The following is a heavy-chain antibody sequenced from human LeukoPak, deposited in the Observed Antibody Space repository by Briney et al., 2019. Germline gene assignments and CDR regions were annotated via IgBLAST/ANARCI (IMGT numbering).Heavy chain of an antibody. CDR2: IIPIFGTA. V-gene: IGHV1-69*13. CDR3: ARSLYYYDSSGYSYYYYGMDV. J-gene: IGHJ6*02. D-gene: IGHD3-22*01. Sequence: SVKVSCKASGGTFSSYAISWVRQAPGQGLEWMGGIIPIFGTANYAQKFQGRVTTTADESTSTAYMELSSLRSEDTAVYYCARSLYYYDSSGYSYYYYGMDVWGQGTTVTVSS. CDR1: GGTFSSYA.